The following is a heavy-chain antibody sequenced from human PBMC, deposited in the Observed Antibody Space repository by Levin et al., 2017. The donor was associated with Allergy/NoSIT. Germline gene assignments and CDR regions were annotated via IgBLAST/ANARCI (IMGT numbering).Heavy chain of an antibody. CDR3: ARGTYDFWSGYLEMVYDY. J-gene: IGHJ4*02. V-gene: IGHV4-59*01. CDR1: GGSISSYY. Sequence: SETLSLTCTVSGGSISSYYWSWIRQPPGKGLEWIGYIYYSGSTNYNPSLKSRVTISVDTSKNQFSLKLSSVTAADTAVYYCARGTYDFWSGYLEMVYDYWGQGTLVTVSS. CDR2: IYYSGST. D-gene: IGHD3-3*01.